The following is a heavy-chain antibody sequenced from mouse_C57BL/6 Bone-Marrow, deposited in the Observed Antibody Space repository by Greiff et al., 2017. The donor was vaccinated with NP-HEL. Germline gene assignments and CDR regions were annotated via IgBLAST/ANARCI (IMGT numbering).Heavy chain of an antibody. CDR1: GYTFTSYW. Sequence: QVQLQQPGAELVMPGASVKLSCKASGYTFTSYWMHWVKQRPGQSLEWIGEIDPSDSYTNYNQKFKGKSTLTVDKSSSTAYMQLSSLTSEDSAVYYCAREAYYSNFYAMDYWGQGTSVTVSS. D-gene: IGHD2-5*01. CDR2: IDPSDSYT. V-gene: IGHV1-69*01. J-gene: IGHJ4*01. CDR3: AREAYYSNFYAMDY.